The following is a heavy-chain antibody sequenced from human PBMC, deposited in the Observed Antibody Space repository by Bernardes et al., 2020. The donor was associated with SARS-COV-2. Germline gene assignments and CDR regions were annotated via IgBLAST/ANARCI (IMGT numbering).Heavy chain of an antibody. D-gene: IGHD3-10*01. Sequence: AGVKVSCKTSGCDFNNYGFTSYGFSWVRQAPGPGLEWMGGITAYNHNTDYAQNFRGRVTMTADTSTSKVYMELRSLGSDDTVMYYCAVNTGNFYYGVDVWGQGATVTVSS. V-gene: IGHV1-18*04. CDR2: ITAYNHNT. J-gene: IGHJ6*02. CDR1: GCDFNNYGFTSYG. CDR3: AVNTGNFYYGVDV.